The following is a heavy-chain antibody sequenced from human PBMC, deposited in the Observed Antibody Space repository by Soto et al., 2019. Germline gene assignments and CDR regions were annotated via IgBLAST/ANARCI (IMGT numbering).Heavy chain of an antibody. Sequence: LGESLKISYKGSGNRFTNYWIAWVRQMHGNGLEWMAIINPGDSDTRYSPTFQGQVTVSADRSIRTADLQWGSLKASDTAMYYCSRPDSKGWYGSWGQGTLVTV. V-gene: IGHV5-51*01. CDR1: GNRFTNYW. CDR2: INPGDSDT. D-gene: IGHD6-13*01. J-gene: IGHJ5*01. CDR3: SRPDSKGWYGS.